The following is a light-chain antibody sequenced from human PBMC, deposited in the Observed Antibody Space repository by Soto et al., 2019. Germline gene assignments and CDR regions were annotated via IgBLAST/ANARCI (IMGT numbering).Light chain of an antibody. V-gene: IGKV3-20*01. CDR3: QQYGSSPPWT. J-gene: IGKJ1*01. CDR1: QSVSSY. CDR2: GAS. Sequence: EIVLTQSPATLSLSPGERATLSCRASQSVSSYLAWYQQKRGQAPRLLIYGASSRATGIPDRFSGSGSGTDFTLTISRLEPEDFAVYYCQQYGSSPPWTFGQGTKVDIK.